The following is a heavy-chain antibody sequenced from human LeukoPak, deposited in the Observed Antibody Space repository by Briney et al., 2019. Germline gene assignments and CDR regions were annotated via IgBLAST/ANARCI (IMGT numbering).Heavy chain of an antibody. CDR3: ARRFGSGLIHAFDI. V-gene: IGHV4-59*08. CDR1: GGSISSYY. D-gene: IGHD3-10*01. CDR2: IYYGGST. J-gene: IGHJ3*02. Sequence: PSETLSLTCTVSGGSISSYYWSWIRQPPGKGLEWIGYIYYGGSTNYNPFLKSRVTISVDTSKNQFSLKLSSVTAADTAVYYCARRFGSGLIHAFDIWGQGTMVTVSS.